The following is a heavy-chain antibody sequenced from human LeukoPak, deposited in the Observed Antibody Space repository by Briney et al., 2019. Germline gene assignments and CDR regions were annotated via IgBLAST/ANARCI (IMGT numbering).Heavy chain of an antibody. J-gene: IGHJ4*02. CDR1: GGSISSGGYS. CDR2: IYHSGST. CDR3: ARESSSGCFNY. Sequence: SETLSLTCAVSGGSISSGGYSWSWIRQPPGKGLEWIGYIYHSGSTYYNPSLKSRVTISVDRSKNQFSLKLSSVTAADTAVYYCARESSSGCFNYWGQGTLVTVSS. D-gene: IGHD3-22*01. V-gene: IGHV4-30-2*01.